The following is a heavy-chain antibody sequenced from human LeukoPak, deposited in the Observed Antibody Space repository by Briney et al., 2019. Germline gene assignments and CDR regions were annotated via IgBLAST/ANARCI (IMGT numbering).Heavy chain of an antibody. V-gene: IGHV4-59*11. CDR2: IYDSGYT. CDR1: GGSISSHS. D-gene: IGHD5-18*01. Sequence: SETLSLTCSVSGGSISSHSWVWIRQPPGKGLDWVGYIYDSGYTKYNPSLKSRVAISRDTSEHQFPLKLTSVTAADTAVYYCARAGYSYGIDGFDIWGQGAVVTVS. J-gene: IGHJ3*02. CDR3: ARAGYSYGIDGFDI.